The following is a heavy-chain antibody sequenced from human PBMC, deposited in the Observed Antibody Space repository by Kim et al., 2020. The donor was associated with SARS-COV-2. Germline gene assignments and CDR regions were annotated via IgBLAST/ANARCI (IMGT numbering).Heavy chain of an antibody. CDR2: INSDGSST. V-gene: IGHV3-74*01. D-gene: IGHD6-13*01. CDR1: GFTFSSYW. CDR3: ARVLRDSSSWYDYYYYGMDV. Sequence: GGSLRLSCAASGFTFSSYWMHWVRQAPGKGLVWVSRINSDGSSTSYADSVKGRFTISRDNAKNTLYLQMNSLRAEDTAVYYCARVLRDSSSWYDYYYYGMDVWGQGNTVTVSS. J-gene: IGHJ6*02.